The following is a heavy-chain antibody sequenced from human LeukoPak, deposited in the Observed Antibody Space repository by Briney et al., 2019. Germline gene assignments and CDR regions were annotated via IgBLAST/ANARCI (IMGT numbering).Heavy chain of an antibody. CDR2: VKHDGSEK. CDR1: GFIFTNYF. Sequence: GGSLRLSCAASGFIFTNYFMSWVRQAPGKGLEWVASVKHDGSEKYYVDSVRGRFTISRDNTMNSLYLQMSSLRAEDTAVYYCATDRGWRTSGYYLYYFEYWGQGTLVTYSS. V-gene: IGHV3-7*01. J-gene: IGHJ4*02. D-gene: IGHD3-3*01. CDR3: ATDRGWRTSGYYLYYFEY.